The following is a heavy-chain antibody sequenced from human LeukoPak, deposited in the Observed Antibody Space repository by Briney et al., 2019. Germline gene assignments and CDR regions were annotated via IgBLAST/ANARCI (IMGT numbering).Heavy chain of an antibody. CDR3: ARGHWLDP. CDR1: GGSISSYY. CDR2: IYYSGST. Sequence: SETLSLTCTVSGGSISSYYWSWIRQPPGKGLEWIGYIYYSGSTNYNPSLKSRVTISVDTSKNQFSLKLSSVTAADTAVYYCARGHWLDPWGQGILVTVSS. V-gene: IGHV4-59*01. J-gene: IGHJ5*02.